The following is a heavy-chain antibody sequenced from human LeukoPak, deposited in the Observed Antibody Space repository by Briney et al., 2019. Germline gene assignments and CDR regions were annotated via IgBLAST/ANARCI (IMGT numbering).Heavy chain of an antibody. D-gene: IGHD6-13*01. CDR1: GFTFSSYS. V-gene: IGHV3-21*01. Sequence: GRSLRLSCAASGFTFSSYSMNWVRQAPGKGLEWVSSISSSSSYIYYADSVKGRFTISRDNAKNSLYLQMNSLRAEDTAVYYCARDPSSSSWLNWFDPWGQGTLVTVSS. CDR3: ARDPSSSSWLNWFDP. J-gene: IGHJ5*02. CDR2: ISSSSSYI.